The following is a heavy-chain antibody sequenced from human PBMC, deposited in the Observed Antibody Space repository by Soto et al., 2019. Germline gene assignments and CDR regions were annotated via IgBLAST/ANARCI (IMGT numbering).Heavy chain of an antibody. Sequence: PSETLSLTCSVSGGSISTSSSTYYWGWMRQPPGKGLEWIASFFYSGKSFYNPSLKSRVTMSVDTSKNQFSLNLSSVTAADTAVYYCARPDSSSWAAPYGSWGQGNLVTVSS. V-gene: IGHV4-39*01. CDR3: ARPDSSSWAAPYGS. CDR1: GGSISTSSSTYY. J-gene: IGHJ5*02. D-gene: IGHD6-13*01. CDR2: FFYSGKS.